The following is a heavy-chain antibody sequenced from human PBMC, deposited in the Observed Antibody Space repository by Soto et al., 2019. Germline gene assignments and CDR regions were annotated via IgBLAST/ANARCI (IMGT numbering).Heavy chain of an antibody. Sequence: ASVKVSCKASGYTFTSYDINWVRQATGQGLEWMGWMNPTSGNTGYAQKFQGRVTMTRNTSINTAYMELSGLRSDDTAVYYCARERGADYYSFFMDVWGKGTPVTVSS. CDR3: ARERGADYYSFFMDV. CDR2: MNPTSGNT. V-gene: IGHV1-8*01. CDR1: GYTFTSYD. J-gene: IGHJ6*03.